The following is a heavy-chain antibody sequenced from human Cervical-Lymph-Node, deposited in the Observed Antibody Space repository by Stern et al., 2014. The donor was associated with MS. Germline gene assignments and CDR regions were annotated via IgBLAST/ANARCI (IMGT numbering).Heavy chain of an antibody. Sequence: QVQLVQSGAEVKKPGASVKVSCKASGYTFTSYGISWVRQAPGQGLEWMGWISAYNGNTNYEQKLQGRVTMTTDTSTSTAYMELRSLRSDDTAVYYCARDTSGYPPVLLYYGMDVWGQGTTVTVSS. D-gene: IGHD3-22*01. V-gene: IGHV1-18*01. CDR2: ISAYNGNT. CDR1: GYTFTSYG. J-gene: IGHJ6*02. CDR3: ARDTSGYPPVLLYYGMDV.